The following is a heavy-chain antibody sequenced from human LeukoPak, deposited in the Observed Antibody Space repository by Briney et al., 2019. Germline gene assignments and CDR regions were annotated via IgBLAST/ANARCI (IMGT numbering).Heavy chain of an antibody. CDR3: ARVFGYGSGSYYPNLGYYFDY. Sequence: SETLSLTCTVSGGSISSYYWSWIRQPPGKGLEWIGYIYYSGSTNYNPSLKSRVTISVDTSKNQFSLKLSSVTAADTAVYYCARVFGYGSGSYYPNLGYYFDYWGQGTLVTVSS. V-gene: IGHV4-59*08. CDR1: GGSISSYY. CDR2: IYYSGST. J-gene: IGHJ4*02. D-gene: IGHD3-10*01.